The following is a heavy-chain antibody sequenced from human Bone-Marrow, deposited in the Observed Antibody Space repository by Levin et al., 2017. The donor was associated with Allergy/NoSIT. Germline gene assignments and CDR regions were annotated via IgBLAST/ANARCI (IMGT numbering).Heavy chain of an antibody. J-gene: IGHJ3*02. Sequence: SETLSLTCTVSGGSISSGRYYWGWIRQPPGKGLEWIGSIYYSGNTYYNPSLKSRLSISVYTSQTHFSLKLSSVTAAETAVYYCARHFEPAEAFDIWGQGTMVTVSS. V-gene: IGHV4-39*01. CDR2: IYYSGNT. CDR3: ARHFEPAEAFDI. CDR1: GGSISSGRYY.